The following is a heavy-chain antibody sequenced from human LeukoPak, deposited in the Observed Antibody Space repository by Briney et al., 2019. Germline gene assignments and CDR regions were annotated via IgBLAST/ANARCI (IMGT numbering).Heavy chain of an antibody. D-gene: IGHD3-22*01. CDR2: MTGTGGYT. CDR1: GFTFSSYV. J-gene: IGHJ4*02. V-gene: IGHV3-23*01. CDR3: VKGSSDSRPYYFDS. Sequence: GGSLRLSCAASGFTFSSYVMIWVRQAPGKGLEWVSAMTGTGGYTYYADSVKGRFTISRDNSKSTLYLQMNSLRAEDTAVYYCVKGSSDSRPYYFDSWGQGTLVTVSS.